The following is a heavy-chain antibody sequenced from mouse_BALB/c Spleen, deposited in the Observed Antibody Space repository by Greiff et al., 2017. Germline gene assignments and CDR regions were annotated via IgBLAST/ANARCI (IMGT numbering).Heavy chain of an antibody. J-gene: IGHJ2*01. CDR2: ISSGGGST. V-gene: IGHV5-12-1*01. CDR1: GFAFSSYD. D-gene: IGHD1-1*01. CDR3: ARHYYGSSYFDY. Sequence: EVKLVESGGGLVKPGGSLKLSCAASGFAFSSYDMSWVRQTPEKRLEWVAYISSGGGSTYYPDTVKGRFTISRDNAKNTLYLQMSSLKSEDTAMYYCARHYYGSSYFDYWGQGTTLTVSS.